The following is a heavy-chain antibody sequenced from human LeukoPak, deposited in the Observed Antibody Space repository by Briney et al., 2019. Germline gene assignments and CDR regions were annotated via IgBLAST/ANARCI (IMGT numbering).Heavy chain of an antibody. D-gene: IGHD3-16*01. V-gene: IGHV1-2*06. CDR1: GYTFTGYY. CDR2: INPNSGGT. Sequence: GASVKVSCKASGYTFTGYYMHWVRQTPGQGLEWMGRINPNSGGTNYAQKFQGRVTITADESTSTAYMELSSLRSEDTAVYYCARVVGGYFDYWGQGTLVTVSS. J-gene: IGHJ4*02. CDR3: ARVVGGYFDY.